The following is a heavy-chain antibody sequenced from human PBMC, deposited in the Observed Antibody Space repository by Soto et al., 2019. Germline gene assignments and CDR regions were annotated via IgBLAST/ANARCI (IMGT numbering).Heavy chain of an antibody. Sequence: EVQLVESGGGLVQPGGSLRLSCAASGFTFSSYEMNWVRQAPGKGLEWVSYISSSGSTIYYADSVKGRFTISRDNAKNSLYLHINSLRAEDTAVYYCARGELRFLELFSSGRSSHDYWVQGTLVTVSS. V-gene: IGHV3-48*03. CDR3: ARGELRFLELFSSGRSSHDY. D-gene: IGHD3-3*01. J-gene: IGHJ4*02. CDR2: ISSSGSTI. CDR1: GFTFSSYE.